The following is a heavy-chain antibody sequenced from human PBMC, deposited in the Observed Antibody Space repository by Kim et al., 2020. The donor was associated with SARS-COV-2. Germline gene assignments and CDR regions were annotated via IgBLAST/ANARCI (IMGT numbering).Heavy chain of an antibody. D-gene: IGHD6-13*01. V-gene: IGHV4-39*07. CDR3: SSPNSCSWYRY. Sequence: SETLSLTCTVSGCSISSSSYYWGWIRQPPGKGLEWIRSIYYSGSTYYNPSLKSGVTISVDTSKNQFSLKLSSVTAEDTAVYYCSSPNSCSWYRYWGQGTLVTVSS. J-gene: IGHJ4*02. CDR2: IYYSGST. CDR1: GCSISSSSYY.